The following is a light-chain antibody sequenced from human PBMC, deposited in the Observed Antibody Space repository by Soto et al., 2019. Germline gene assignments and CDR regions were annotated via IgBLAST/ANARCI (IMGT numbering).Light chain of an antibody. CDR1: QSVSSY. V-gene: IGKV3-11*01. CDR3: QQRSNWPPGTS. Sequence: EIVLTQSPATLSLSPGERATLSCRASQSVSSYLAWYQQKPGQAPRLLIYDASNRATGIPARFSGCGSGTDFTLTISSLEPEDFAVYYCQQRSNWPPGTSFGPGTKVDIK. CDR2: DAS. J-gene: IGKJ3*01.